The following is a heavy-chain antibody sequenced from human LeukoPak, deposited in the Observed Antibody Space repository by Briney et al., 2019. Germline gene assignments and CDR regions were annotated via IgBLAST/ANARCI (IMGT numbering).Heavy chain of an antibody. D-gene: IGHD1-26*01. CDR1: GFTFSSYW. Sequence: GGSLRLSCAASGFTFSSYWMHWVRQAPGKGLVWVSRINSDGRSTSYADSVKGRFTISRDNAKKTLYLQMHSLRAEDTAVYYCAKAYSAHDSYSNYGMDVWGQGTPVTVSS. CDR3: AKAYSAHDSYSNYGMDV. V-gene: IGHV3-74*01. J-gene: IGHJ6*01. CDR2: INSDGRST.